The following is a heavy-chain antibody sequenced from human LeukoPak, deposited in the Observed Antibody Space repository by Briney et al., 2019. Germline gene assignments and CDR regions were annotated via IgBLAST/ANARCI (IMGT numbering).Heavy chain of an antibody. CDR3: ATWAFYHNLDV. J-gene: IGHJ6*02. D-gene: IGHD2/OR15-2a*01. CDR1: GFTIGPYA. CDR2: IKADGSGT. V-gene: IGHV3-43*02. Sequence: GGSLRLSCAASGFTIGPYAMYWVRQGPGRGLEWVSVIKADGSGTFYADSVRGRFTTSRDNSKNSLYLQMNSLTSEDTALYYCATWAFYHNLDVWGQGTAVIVSS.